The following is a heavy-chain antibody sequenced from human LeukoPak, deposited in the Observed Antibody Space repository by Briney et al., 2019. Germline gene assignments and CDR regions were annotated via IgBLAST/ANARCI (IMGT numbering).Heavy chain of an antibody. CDR2: IRYDGSDK. Sequence: PGGSLRLSCAASGFTFSSYGMHWVRQAPGKGLEWVAFIRYDGSDKYYADSVKGRFTVSRDNSKNTLYLQMNSLRAEDTAVCYCAKDEYPVPGYCSSTSCHIPQPPIGYWGQGTLVTVSS. CDR3: AKDEYPVPGYCSSTSCHIPQPPIGY. J-gene: IGHJ4*02. CDR1: GFTFSSYG. V-gene: IGHV3-30*02. D-gene: IGHD2-2*01.